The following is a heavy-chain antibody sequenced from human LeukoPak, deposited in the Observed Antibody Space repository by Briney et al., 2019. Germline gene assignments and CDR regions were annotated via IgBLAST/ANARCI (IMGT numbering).Heavy chain of an antibody. CDR3: AGYGGYSYGYDY. Sequence: SETLSLTCTVSGGSISSYYWSWIRQPPGKGLEWIGYIYYSGSTNYNPSLKSRVTISVDTSKNQFSLKLSSVTAADTAVYYCAGYGGYSYGYDYWGQGTLVTVSS. V-gene: IGHV4-59*01. CDR1: GGSISSYY. J-gene: IGHJ4*02. CDR2: IYYSGST. D-gene: IGHD5-18*01.